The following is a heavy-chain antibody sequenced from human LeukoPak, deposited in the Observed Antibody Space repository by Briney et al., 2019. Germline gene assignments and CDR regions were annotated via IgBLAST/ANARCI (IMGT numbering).Heavy chain of an antibody. Sequence: GGSLRLSCAASGFTFSNAWMSWVRQAPGKGLEWVGRIKSKTDGGTTDYAAPVKGRFTISRDDSKNTLYLQMNSLRAEDTAVYYCAKPRGGDSSSPFDYWGQGTLVTVSP. CDR3: AKPRGGDSSSPFDY. CDR2: IKSKTDGGTT. D-gene: IGHD6-13*01. V-gene: IGHV3-15*01. CDR1: GFTFSNAW. J-gene: IGHJ4*02.